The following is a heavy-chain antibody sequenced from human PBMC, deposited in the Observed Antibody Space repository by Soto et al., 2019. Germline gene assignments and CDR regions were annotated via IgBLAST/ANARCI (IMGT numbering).Heavy chain of an antibody. CDR1: GFTFSSYT. CDR2: ISSSSSTI. Sequence: GGSLRLSCAASGFTFSSYTMSWVRQAPGKGLEWVSYISSSSSTIYYADSVKGRFTISRDNAKNSLYLQMNSLRDEDTAVYYCAREGRGSSWYQIYYYYGMDVWGQGTTVTVSS. D-gene: IGHD6-13*01. CDR3: AREGRGSSWYQIYYYYGMDV. V-gene: IGHV3-48*02. J-gene: IGHJ6*02.